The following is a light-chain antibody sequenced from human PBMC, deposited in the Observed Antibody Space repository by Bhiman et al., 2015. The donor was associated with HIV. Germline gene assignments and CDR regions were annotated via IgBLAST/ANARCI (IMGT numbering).Light chain of an antibody. CDR1: RFNVGTSS. CDR2: RNH. J-gene: IGLJ2*01. CDR3: ASWDDSLSGVV. V-gene: IGLV1-47*01. Sequence: QSVLTQPPSVSAAPGQRVTISCFGSRFNVGTSSVSWYQQLPGTTPKLLIYRNHQRPSGVPDRFSGSKSGSSASLALSGLRSEDEAEYYCASWDDSLSGVVFGGGTKLTVL.